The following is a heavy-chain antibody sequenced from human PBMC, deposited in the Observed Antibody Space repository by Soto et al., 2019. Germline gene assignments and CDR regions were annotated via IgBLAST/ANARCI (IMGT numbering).Heavy chain of an antibody. Sequence: XETLTLTCTVSGVSITSYIRSWIRQTPGKGLDWIGSISFSGATYSNPSLKGRAALSVDTSENHLSLTLNSVTSADTAVYFCARDRRDGYKRYFEVWGQGNQVTVSS. V-gene: IGHV4-59*01. J-gene: IGHJ4*02. CDR2: ISFSGAT. D-gene: IGHD3-9*01. CDR3: ARDRRDGYKRYFEV. CDR1: GVSITSYI.